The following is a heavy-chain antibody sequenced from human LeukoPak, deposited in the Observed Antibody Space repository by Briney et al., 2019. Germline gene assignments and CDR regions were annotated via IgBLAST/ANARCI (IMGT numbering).Heavy chain of an antibody. Sequence: GGSLRLSCAASGFTFDDYGMSWVRQAPGKGLEWVSGINWNGGSTGYAASVKGRFTISRDNANNSLYLRMNSLRAEDTALYHCARGITMVRGVPSDYWGQGTLVTVSS. D-gene: IGHD3-10*01. CDR2: INWNGGST. CDR3: ARGITMVRGVPSDY. CDR1: GFTFDDYG. V-gene: IGHV3-20*01. J-gene: IGHJ4*02.